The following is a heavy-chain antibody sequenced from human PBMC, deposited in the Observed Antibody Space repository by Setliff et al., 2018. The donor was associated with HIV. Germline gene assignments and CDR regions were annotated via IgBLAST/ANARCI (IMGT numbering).Heavy chain of an antibody. CDR1: GYTFTSYA. Sequence: ASVKVSCKASGYTFTSYAIHWMRQAPGQRLEWMGWINAGNGNTQFSQEFQGRVTITRDTSASTAYMELSSLRSEDMAVYYCARGIYDFWTGYADYWGQGALVTVSS. J-gene: IGHJ4*02. V-gene: IGHV1-3*03. CDR3: ARGIYDFWTGYADY. D-gene: IGHD3-3*01. CDR2: INAGNGNT.